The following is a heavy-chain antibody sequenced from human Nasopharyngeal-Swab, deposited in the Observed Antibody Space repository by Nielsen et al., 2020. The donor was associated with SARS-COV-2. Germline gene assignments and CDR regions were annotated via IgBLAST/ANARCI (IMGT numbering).Heavy chain of an antibody. J-gene: IGHJ4*02. D-gene: IGHD3-16*01. V-gene: IGHV3-66*02. Sequence: GESLKISCAASGFTVSSNYMSWVRQAPGKGLEWVSVIYSGGSTYYADSVKGRFTISRDNSKNTLYLQMSSLRAEDTAVYYCARDRGGYGDYVDYWGQGTLVTVSS. CDR2: IYSGGST. CDR1: GFTVSSNY. CDR3: ARDRGGYGDYVDY.